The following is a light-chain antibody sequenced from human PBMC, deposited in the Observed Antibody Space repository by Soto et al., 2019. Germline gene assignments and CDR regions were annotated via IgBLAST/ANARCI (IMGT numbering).Light chain of an antibody. CDR2: EVS. Sequence: QSALTQPVSVSGSPGQSITISCTGTSSDVGAYNYVSWFQQHPDRVPKLMIYEVSNRPSGVSSRFSGSKSGNTASLTISGLQAEDEADYYCISYRSTSNYVFGSGTKLTVL. V-gene: IGLV2-14*01. CDR1: SSDVGAYNY. CDR3: ISYRSTSNYV. J-gene: IGLJ1*01.